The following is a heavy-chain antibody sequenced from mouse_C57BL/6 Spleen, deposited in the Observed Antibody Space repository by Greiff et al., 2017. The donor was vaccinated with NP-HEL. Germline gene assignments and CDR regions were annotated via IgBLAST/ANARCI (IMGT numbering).Heavy chain of an antibody. CDR2: IYPGDGDT. J-gene: IGHJ2*01. V-gene: IGHV1-82*01. D-gene: IGHD1-1*01. Sequence: VQLQQSGPELVKPGASVKISCKASGYAFSSSWMNWVKQRPGKGLEWIGRIYPGDGDTNYNGKFKGKATLTADKSSSTAYMQLSSLTSEDSAVYFCVLITTVVAPDDYWGQGTTLTVSS. CDR3: VLITTVVAPDDY. CDR1: GYAFSSSW.